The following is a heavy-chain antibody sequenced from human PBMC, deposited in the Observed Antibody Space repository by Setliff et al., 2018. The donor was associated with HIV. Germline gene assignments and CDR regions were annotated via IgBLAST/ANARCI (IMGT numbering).Heavy chain of an antibody. CDR2: IYISGTT. Sequence: SETLSLTCTVSGGSISTSYWNWIRQPPGKGLEWIAYIYISGTTNYNPSLKSRVTISLDTSRNQFSLKLGSVTAADTAMYYCAREHCSGGSCNGFDIWGKGTMVTV. V-gene: IGHV4-4*09. CDR1: GGSISTSY. D-gene: IGHD2-15*01. CDR3: AREHCSGGSCNGFDI. J-gene: IGHJ3*02.